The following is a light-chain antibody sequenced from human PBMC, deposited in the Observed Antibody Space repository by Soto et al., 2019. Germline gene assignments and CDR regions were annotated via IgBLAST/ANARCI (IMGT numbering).Light chain of an antibody. CDR3: SSYAGSNNVV. Sequence: QSVLSQPPSASGSPGQSVTISCTGTSSDVGGYNYVSWYQHHPGKAPKLMIYEVNKRPSGVTDRFSGSKSGNTASLTVSGLQAEDDSDSYCSSYAGSNNVVFGGGTKLTVL. J-gene: IGLJ2*01. V-gene: IGLV2-8*01. CDR2: EVN. CDR1: SSDVGGYNY.